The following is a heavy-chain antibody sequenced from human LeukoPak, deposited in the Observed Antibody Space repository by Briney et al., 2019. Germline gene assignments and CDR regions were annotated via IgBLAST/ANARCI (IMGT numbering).Heavy chain of an antibody. J-gene: IGHJ4*02. CDR2: FYYSGTT. CDR1: GGSISSRSYY. CDR3: ARRREDGSGSFSS. V-gene: IGHV4-39*01. D-gene: IGHD3-10*01. Sequence: SETLSLTCNVSGGSISSRSYYWGWLRQPPGKGLEWIGTFYYSGTTYYNPSLKSRVTISVDTSKNQFSLKLSSVTAADTAVYFCARRREDGSGSFSSWGQGTLVTVSS.